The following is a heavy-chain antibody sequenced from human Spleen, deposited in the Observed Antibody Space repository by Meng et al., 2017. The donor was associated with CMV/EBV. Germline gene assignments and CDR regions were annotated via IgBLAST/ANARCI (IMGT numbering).Heavy chain of an antibody. Sequence: GGSLRLSCAASGFTFSDYYMSWIRQAPGKGLEWISYISSSGHTISYADSVKGRFTISRDNAKNSLYLHMNSLRVEDTAIYYCARDDYTSGSYYRAPPYYFDYWGHGTLVTVSS. CDR1: GFTFSDYY. V-gene: IGHV3-11*01. D-gene: IGHD3-10*01. CDR3: ARDDYTSGSYYRAPPYYFDY. CDR2: ISSSGHTI. J-gene: IGHJ4*01.